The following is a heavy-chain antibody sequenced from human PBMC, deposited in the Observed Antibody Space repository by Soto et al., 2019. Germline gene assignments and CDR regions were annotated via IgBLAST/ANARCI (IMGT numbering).Heavy chain of an antibody. Sequence: ASVKVSCKASGYTFTSYAMHWVRQAPGQRLEWMGWINAGNGNTKYSQKFQGRVTITRDTSASTAYMELSSLRSEDTAVYYCARDRSYYYDSSGYYEAPWSDPWGQGTLVTVSS. CDR2: INAGNGNT. J-gene: IGHJ5*02. V-gene: IGHV1-3*01. CDR3: ARDRSYYYDSSGYYEAPWSDP. CDR1: GYTFTSYA. D-gene: IGHD3-22*01.